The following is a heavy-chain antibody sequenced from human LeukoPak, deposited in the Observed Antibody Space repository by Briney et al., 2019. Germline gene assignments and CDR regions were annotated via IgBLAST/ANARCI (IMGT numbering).Heavy chain of an antibody. Sequence: GGSLRLSCAASGFTFSNYNMNWVRQAPGKGLEWVSSISGSSGYIYYADSVKGRFSISRDNAKNSLYLQMNSLRAEDTAVYYCARGDYDRTKFDYWGQGTLVTVSS. V-gene: IGHV3-21*01. CDR2: ISGSSGYI. J-gene: IGHJ4*02. D-gene: IGHD3-22*01. CDR3: ARGDYDRTKFDY. CDR1: GFTFSNYN.